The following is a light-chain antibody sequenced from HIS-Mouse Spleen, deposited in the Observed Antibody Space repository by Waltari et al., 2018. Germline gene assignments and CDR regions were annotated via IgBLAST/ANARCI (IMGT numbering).Light chain of an antibody. Sequence: QSALTQPPSVSGSPGQSVTISCTGTSSDVGSYNRVSWYQQPPGTAPKLMIYEVSNRPYGVPDRFSGSKSGNTASLTISGLQAEDEADYYCSLYTSSSTLVFGGGTKLTVL. J-gene: IGLJ2*01. CDR3: SLYTSSSTLV. CDR1: SSDVGSYNR. V-gene: IGLV2-18*01. CDR2: EVS.